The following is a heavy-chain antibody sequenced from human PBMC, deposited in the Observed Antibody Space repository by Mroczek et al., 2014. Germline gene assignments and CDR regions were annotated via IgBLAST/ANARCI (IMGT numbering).Heavy chain of an antibody. D-gene: IGHD4-23*01. CDR1: GFTFSRYG. V-gene: IGHV3-33*01. CDR3: ARDDDNVGNALDY. Sequence: QVQLVESGGGVVQPGRSLRLSCAASGFTFSRYGMHWVRQGPGKGLEWVAVIWNDGHNKYYTESVKGRFTISRDNSKNTLYLQMSSLGAEDTAVYYCARDDDNVGNALDYWGQGTLVTVSS. CDR2: IWNDGHNK. J-gene: IGHJ4*02.